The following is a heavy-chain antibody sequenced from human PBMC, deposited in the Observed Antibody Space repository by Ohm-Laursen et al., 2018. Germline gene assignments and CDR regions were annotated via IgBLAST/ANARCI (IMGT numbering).Heavy chain of an antibody. CDR2: INPNSGGT. D-gene: IGHD6-19*01. V-gene: IGHV1-2*02. J-gene: IGHJ4*02. CDR3: ARDDSSGWSDHPIDY. CDR1: GYTFTGYY. Sequence: ESSVKVSCKASGYTFTGYYMHWVRQAPGQGLEWMGWINPNSGGTNYAQKFQGRVTMTRDTSISTAYMELSRLRSDDTAVYYCARDDSSGWSDHPIDYWGQGTLVTVSS.